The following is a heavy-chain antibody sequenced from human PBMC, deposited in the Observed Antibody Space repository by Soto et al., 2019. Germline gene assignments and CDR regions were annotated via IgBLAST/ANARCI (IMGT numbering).Heavy chain of an antibody. V-gene: IGHV3-30-3*01. CDR2: ISYGGGDK. D-gene: IGHD3-22*01. CDR1: GFTFNSYA. J-gene: IGHJ6*02. CDR3: ARDRLFDSNTYYYNYGMDV. Sequence: GSLRLSCAASGFTFNSYAMHWVRQAPGKGLEWVAVISYGGGDKYDADSVKGRFTISRDNSKNTLYLQMNSLRADDTAVYYCARDRLFDSNTYYYNYGMDVWGQGTTVTVSS.